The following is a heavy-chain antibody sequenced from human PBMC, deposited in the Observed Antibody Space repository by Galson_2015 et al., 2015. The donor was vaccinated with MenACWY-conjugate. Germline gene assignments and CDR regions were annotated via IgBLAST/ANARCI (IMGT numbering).Heavy chain of an antibody. D-gene: IGHD2/OR15-2a*01. J-gene: IGHJ6*02. CDR1: GLTFRNYW. CDR3: ARGQYGMDV. V-gene: IGHV3-7*03. Sequence: SLRLSCAASGLTFRNYWMTWVRQAPGKGLEWVDIIKKDGSEKYYVDSVKGRFTISRDNAKNSLYMEMNSLRFEDTAVYYCARGQYGMDVWGQGTTVSVSS. CDR2: IKKDGSEK.